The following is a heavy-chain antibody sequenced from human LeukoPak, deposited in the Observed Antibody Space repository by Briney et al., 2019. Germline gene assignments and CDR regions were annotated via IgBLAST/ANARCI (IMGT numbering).Heavy chain of an antibody. CDR3: AVTVITMIGVVIAY. V-gene: IGHV3-21*01. D-gene: IGHD3-22*01. J-gene: IGHJ4*02. Sequence: PGGSLRLSCAASGFTFSSYAMHWVRQAPGKGLEWVSSISSSSSYIYYADSVKGRFTISRDNANNSLCLQMNGLRAEDTAVFCCAVTVITMIGVVIAYWGQGTLVTVSS. CDR2: ISSSSSYI. CDR1: GFTFSSYA.